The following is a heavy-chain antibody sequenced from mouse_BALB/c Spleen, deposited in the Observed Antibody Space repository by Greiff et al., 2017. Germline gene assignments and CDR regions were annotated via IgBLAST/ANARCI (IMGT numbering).Heavy chain of an antibody. D-gene: IGHD2-1*01. V-gene: IGHV1-18*01. Sequence: VQLQQSGPELVKPGASVKIPCKASGYTFTDYNMDWVKQSHGKSLEWIGDINPNNGGTIYNQKFKGKATLTVDKSSSTAYMELRSLTSEDTAVYDCAREGVYYGNSFAYWGQGTLVTVSA. CDR2: INPNNGGT. CDR3: AREGVYYGNSFAY. J-gene: IGHJ3*01. CDR1: GYTFTDYN.